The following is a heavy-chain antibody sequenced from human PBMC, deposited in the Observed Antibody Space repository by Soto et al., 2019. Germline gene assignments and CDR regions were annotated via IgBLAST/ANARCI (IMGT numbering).Heavy chain of an antibody. CDR2: ISAHNGNT. CDR3: ARGRDGDY. J-gene: IGHJ4*02. CDR1: GYAFTTYG. Sequence: QVHLVQSGAEVKKPGASVKVSCKGSGYAFTTYGITWVRQAPGQGLEWMGWISAHNGNTNYAQKLQGRGTGTRDTSKSTAYMELRSLRSDDTAVYYCARGRDGDYWGQGALVTVSS. D-gene: IGHD6-6*01. V-gene: IGHV1-18*01.